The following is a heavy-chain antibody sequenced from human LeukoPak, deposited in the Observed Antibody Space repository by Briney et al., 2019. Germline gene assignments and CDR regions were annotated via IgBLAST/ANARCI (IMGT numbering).Heavy chain of an antibody. Sequence: GGSLRLSCTVSGFTVSSNSMSWVRQAPGKGLEWVSFIYSDNTHYSDSVKGRFTISRDNSKNTLYLQMNSLRAEDTAVYYCARAGPTVTKYFDYWGQGTLVTVSS. V-gene: IGHV3-53*01. CDR2: IYSDNT. CDR1: GFTVSSNS. D-gene: IGHD4-17*01. CDR3: ARAGPTVTKYFDY. J-gene: IGHJ4*02.